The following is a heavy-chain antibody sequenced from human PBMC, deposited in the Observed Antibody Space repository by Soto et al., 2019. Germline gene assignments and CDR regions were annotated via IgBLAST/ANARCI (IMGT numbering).Heavy chain of an antibody. D-gene: IGHD6-19*01. J-gene: IGHJ4*02. Sequence: GGSLRLSCAASGFTFSSYAMHWVRQAPGKGLEWVAVISYDGSNKYYADSVKGRFTISRDNSKNTLYLQMNSLRAEDTAVYYCARQGYSSGWSSFDYWGQGTLFTVSS. CDR2: ISYDGSNK. CDR1: GFTFSSYA. CDR3: ARQGYSSGWSSFDY. V-gene: IGHV3-30-3*01.